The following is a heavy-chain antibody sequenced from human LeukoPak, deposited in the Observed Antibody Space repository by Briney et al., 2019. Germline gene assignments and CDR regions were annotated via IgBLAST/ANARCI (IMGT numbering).Heavy chain of an antibody. CDR2: ISYDGSNK. V-gene: IGHV3-30*18. Sequence: GGCLRLSCAASVFTFCSYCMHWVRQAPCKGLEWVAVISYDGSNKYYADSVKGRFTISRDNSKNTLYLQMNSLRAEDTAVYYCAKGEYPYYFDYWGQGTLVTVSS. J-gene: IGHJ4*02. D-gene: IGHD3-10*01. CDR3: AKGEYPYYFDY. CDR1: VFTFCSYC.